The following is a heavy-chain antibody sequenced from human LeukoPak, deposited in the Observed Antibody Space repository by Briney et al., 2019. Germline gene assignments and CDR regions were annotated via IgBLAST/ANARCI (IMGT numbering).Heavy chain of an antibody. CDR1: GFTFSSYW. CDR2: INSDGRTT. CDR3: AREGYSYGSWYYYGMDV. V-gene: IGHV3-74*01. J-gene: IGHJ6*02. Sequence: GGSLRLSCAASGFTFSSYWMHWVRQVPGKGLVWVSRINSDGRTTTYADSVKGRFTISRDNAKNSLYLQMNSLRAEDTAVYYCAREGYSYGSWYYYGMDVWGQGTTVTVSS. D-gene: IGHD5-18*01.